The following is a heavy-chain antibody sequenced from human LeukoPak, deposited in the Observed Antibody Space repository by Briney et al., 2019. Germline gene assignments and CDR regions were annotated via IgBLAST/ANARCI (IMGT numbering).Heavy chain of an antibody. V-gene: IGHV5-51*01. CDR2: FYPGDSDS. J-gene: IGHJ3*01. Sequence: GESLKISCKGSGYNFATYWIAWVRQMPGKGLEWMGVFYPGDSDSKYRPSLQGQVTISADKSISTAYLHWSSLKASDTAIYYCARGLGELLPPDAFDLWGQGTLVTVSS. D-gene: IGHD3-16*01. CDR1: GYNFATYW. CDR3: ARGLGELLPPDAFDL.